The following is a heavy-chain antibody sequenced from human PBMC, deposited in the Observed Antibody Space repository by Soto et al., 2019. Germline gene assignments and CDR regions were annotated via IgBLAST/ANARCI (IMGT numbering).Heavy chain of an antibody. J-gene: IGHJ5*02. Sequence: SETLSLTCTVSGGSISSYYWSWIRQPPGKGLEWIGYIYYSGSTNYNPSLKSRVTISVDTSKNQFSLKLSSVTAADTAVYYCARGGYDFCSGYYTGWFDPWGQGTLVTAPQ. CDR3: ARGGYDFCSGYYTGWFDP. CDR1: GGSISSYY. CDR2: IYYSGST. V-gene: IGHV4-59*01. D-gene: IGHD3-3*01.